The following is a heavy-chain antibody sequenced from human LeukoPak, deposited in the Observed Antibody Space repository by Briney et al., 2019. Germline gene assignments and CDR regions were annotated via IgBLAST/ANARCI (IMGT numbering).Heavy chain of an antibody. CDR3: ARVSDTLRYGMDV. D-gene: IGHD3-9*01. J-gene: IGHJ6*02. CDR1: GFTVSSNY. Sequence: PGGSLRLSCAASGFTVSSNYMSWVRQAPGKGLEWVSVIYSGGSTYYADSVKGRFTISRDNSKNTLYLQMNSLRAEDTAVYYCARVSDTLRYGMDVWGQGTTVTVSS. CDR2: IYSGGST. V-gene: IGHV3-53*01.